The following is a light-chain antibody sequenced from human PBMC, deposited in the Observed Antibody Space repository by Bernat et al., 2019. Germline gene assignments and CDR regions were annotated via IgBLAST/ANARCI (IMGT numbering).Light chain of an antibody. J-gene: IGKJ1*01. CDR3: QHSYSWPWT. CDR1: QSVGSE. CDR2: GAS. Sequence: EIMMTQSPATLSASPGERATLSCRASQSVGSELAWYQQKAGQAPMLLIYGASTRATDIPDRFSVSGSGTEFTLTLTSLQSEDFAIYYCQHSYSWPWTFGQGTKVEIQ. V-gene: IGKV3-15*01.